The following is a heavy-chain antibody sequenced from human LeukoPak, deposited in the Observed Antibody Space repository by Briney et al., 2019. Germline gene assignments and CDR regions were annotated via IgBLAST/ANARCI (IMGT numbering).Heavy chain of an antibody. Sequence: SETLSLTCTVSGDSMTSYHWFWIRQPPGKGLEWIGHIFYTGSTTYNPSLKSRLTISIDTSKNQFSLRLTSVTAADTAMYYCARYGTTWYAIDSWGQGTLVTVSS. CDR2: IFYTGST. V-gene: IGHV4-59*08. D-gene: IGHD6-13*01. CDR3: ARYGTTWYAIDS. CDR1: GDSMTSYH. J-gene: IGHJ4*02.